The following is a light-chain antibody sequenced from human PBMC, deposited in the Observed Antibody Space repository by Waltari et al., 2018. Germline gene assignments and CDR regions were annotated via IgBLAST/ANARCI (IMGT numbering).Light chain of an antibody. CDR2: ENH. Sequence: QSVLSQPPSVSGTPGQRVTISCTWSSSNIGDYSVQWYQQLPGTAPKLLIYENHKRPSGVSDRFSGSQSGTSASLTITGLQSEDEADYYYQSFDSTLSVVLFGGGTRLTVL. CDR3: QSFDSTLSVVL. CDR1: SSNIGDYS. V-gene: IGLV1-40*01. J-gene: IGLJ2*01.